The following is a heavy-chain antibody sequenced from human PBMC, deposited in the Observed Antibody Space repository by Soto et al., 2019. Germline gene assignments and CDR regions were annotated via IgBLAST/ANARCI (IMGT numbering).Heavy chain of an antibody. Sequence: SETLSLTCTVSGGSISIYYWSWIRQPPGKGLEWIGYIYYSGSTNYNPSLKSRVNISVDKSKNQFSLKLSSVTAADTAVYYCARVGYTAMATIFDYWGQGTLVTVSS. V-gene: IGHV4-59*01. J-gene: IGHJ4*02. CDR3: ARVGYTAMATIFDY. D-gene: IGHD5-18*01. CDR2: IYYSGST. CDR1: GGSISIYY.